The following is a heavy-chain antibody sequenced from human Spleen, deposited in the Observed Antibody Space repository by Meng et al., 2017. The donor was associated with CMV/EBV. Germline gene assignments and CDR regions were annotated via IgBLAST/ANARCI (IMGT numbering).Heavy chain of an antibody. D-gene: IGHD2-2*02. V-gene: IGHV4-61*01. J-gene: IGHJ6*02. CDR1: GYSISSGYY. CDR2: LYYSGST. Sequence: SETLSLTCTVSGYSISSGYYWGWIRQPPGKGLEWIGYLYYSGSTNYNPSLKSRVTISVDTSRNQFSLKLSSVTAADTAIYYCASASYCSSTTCYNGMDVWGHGTTVTVSS. CDR3: ASASYCSSTTCYNGMDV.